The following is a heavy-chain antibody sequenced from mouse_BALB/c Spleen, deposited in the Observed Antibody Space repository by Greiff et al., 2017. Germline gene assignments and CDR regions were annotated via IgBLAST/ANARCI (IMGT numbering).Heavy chain of an antibody. V-gene: IGHV5-6-5*01. CDR2: ISSGGST. D-gene: IGHD2-1*01. CDR3: ARLRWYDY. J-gene: IGHJ2*01. CDR1: GFTFSSYA. Sequence: EVKLVESGGGLVKPGGSLKLSCAASGFTFSSYAMSWVRQTPEKRLEWVASISSGGSTYYPDSVKGRFTISRDNARNILYLQMSSLRSEDTAMYYCARLRWYDYWGQGTTLTVSS.